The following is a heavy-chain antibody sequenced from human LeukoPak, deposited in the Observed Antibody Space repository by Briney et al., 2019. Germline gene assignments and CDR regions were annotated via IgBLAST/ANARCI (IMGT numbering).Heavy chain of an antibody. CDR1: GFNFRDHW. D-gene: IGHD6-13*01. J-gene: IGHJ4*02. CDR2: ISGSGDII. V-gene: IGHV3-48*04. Sequence: GGSLRLSCAASGFNFRDHWMDWVRQAPGKGLEWVSYISGSGDIIYYADSVKGRFTISRDNAKNSLYLQMDSLRAEDTAIYYCARDMTITGADDYWGQGTLVTVSS. CDR3: ARDMTITGADDY.